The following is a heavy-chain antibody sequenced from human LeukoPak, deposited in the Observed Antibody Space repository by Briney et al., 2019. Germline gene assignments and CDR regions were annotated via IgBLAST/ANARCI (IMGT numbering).Heavy chain of an antibody. CDR2: ISGSGGST. CDR3: AKDGGVWFGESNDY. J-gene: IGHJ4*02. CDR1: GFTFSSYG. Sequence: GGSLRLSCAASGFTFSSYGVSWVRQAPGKGLEWVSAISGSGGSTYYADSVKGRFTISRDNFKNTLYLQMNSLRAEDTAVYYCAKDGGVWFGESNDYWGQGTLVTVSS. D-gene: IGHD3-10*01. V-gene: IGHV3-23*01.